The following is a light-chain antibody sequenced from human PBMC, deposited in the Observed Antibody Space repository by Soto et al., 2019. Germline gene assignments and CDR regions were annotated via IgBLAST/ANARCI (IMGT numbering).Light chain of an antibody. V-gene: IGKV3-11*01. CDR3: QQRSNWPLT. CDR2: DAS. Sequence: EIVLTQSPATLSLSPGERATLSCRASQSVSIYLAWYQQKPGQAPRLLIYDASNRATGIPARFSGSGSGTDFTLTISSLEPEDFPLYYCQQRSNWPLTFGGRTKLEIK. CDR1: QSVSIY. J-gene: IGKJ4*01.